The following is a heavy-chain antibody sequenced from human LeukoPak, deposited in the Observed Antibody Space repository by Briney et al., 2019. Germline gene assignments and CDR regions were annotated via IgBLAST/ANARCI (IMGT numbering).Heavy chain of an antibody. J-gene: IGHJ4*02. CDR3: ARGLRITSAGHFLDY. D-gene: IGHD6-13*01. CDR1: GFTLSSYA. CDR2: ISSHGSDK. Sequence: GGSLRLSCAASGFTLSSYAVHWVRQAPGKGLEWVAVISSHGSDKYYADSVKGRFTISRDNSKNTLYLQMNSLRDEDTAVYYCARGLRITSAGHFLDYWGQGTLVTVSS. V-gene: IGHV3-30*01.